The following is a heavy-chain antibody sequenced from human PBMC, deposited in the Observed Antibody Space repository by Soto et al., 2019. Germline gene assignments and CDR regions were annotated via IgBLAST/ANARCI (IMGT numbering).Heavy chain of an antibody. CDR3: ARGLTVVALPSHFHH. D-gene: IGHD2-21*01. V-gene: IGHV4-61*01. CDR1: GGSVNDGNFY. J-gene: IGHJ1*01. Sequence: VQLQESGPGLVKPSETLSLTCSVSGGSVNDGNFYWNWIRQSPGKGLEWIGYIHQTGISSYNPSLKSRATISVNTSKNEFALKLNSVTAADTAVYYWARGLTVVALPSHFHHWGQGTHGTVAS. CDR2: IHQTGIS.